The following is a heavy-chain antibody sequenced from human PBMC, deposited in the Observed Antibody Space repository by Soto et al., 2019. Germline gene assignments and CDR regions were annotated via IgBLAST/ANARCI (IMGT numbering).Heavy chain of an antibody. Sequence: KPSETLSLTCAVYGGSFSGYYWSWIRQPPGKGLEWIGEINHSGSTNYNPSLKSRVTISVDTSKNQFSLKLSSVTAADTAVYYCARRGWLHYIDYWGQGTLVTVSS. CDR3: ARRGWLHYIDY. V-gene: IGHV4-34*01. J-gene: IGHJ4*02. CDR1: GGSFSGYY. D-gene: IGHD5-12*01. CDR2: INHSGST.